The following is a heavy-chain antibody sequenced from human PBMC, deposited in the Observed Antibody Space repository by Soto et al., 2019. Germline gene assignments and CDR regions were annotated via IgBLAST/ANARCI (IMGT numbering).Heavy chain of an antibody. Sequence: QVQLQESGPGLVKPSGTLSLTCAVSGGSISSSNWWSWVRQPPGKGLEWIGEIYHSGSTNYNPSPQSRVXXXVXKSKNQFSLQLGSVTAADTALYYCARDPPLPAAMVDWGQGTLVTVSS. D-gene: IGHD2-2*01. CDR1: GGSISSSNW. J-gene: IGHJ4*02. V-gene: IGHV4-4*02. CDR2: IYHSGST. CDR3: ARDPPLPAAMVD.